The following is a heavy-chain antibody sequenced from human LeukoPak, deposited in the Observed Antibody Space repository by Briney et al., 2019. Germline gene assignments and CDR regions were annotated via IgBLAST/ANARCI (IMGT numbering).Heavy chain of an antibody. J-gene: IGHJ4*02. CDR1: GFTVITND. D-gene: IGHD1-14*01. CDR3: ARGVEPLAANTLAY. CDR2: YSDGNT. V-gene: IGHV3-53*01. Sequence: GGSLRLSCAASGFTVITNDMTWVRQAPGKGLEWVSVYSDGNTKYADSVQGRFTISRDNSKNTPYLEMNSLSPDDTAVYYCARGVEPLAANTLAYWGQGTLVTVSS.